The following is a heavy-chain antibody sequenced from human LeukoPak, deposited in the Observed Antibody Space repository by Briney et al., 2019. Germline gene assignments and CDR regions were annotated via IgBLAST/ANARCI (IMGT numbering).Heavy chain of an antibody. V-gene: IGHV3-33*01. CDR1: GFTFSSYC. CDR3: TRYNTGSVDY. Sequence: GGSLRLSCAASGFTFSSYCMHWVRQAPGKGLEWVAVIWYDGSKKYYADSVKGRFTISRDNSKNTLYLQMDSLRAEDTAVYFCTRYNTGSVDYWGQGTLVTVSS. CDR2: IWYDGSKK. J-gene: IGHJ4*02. D-gene: IGHD2-8*02.